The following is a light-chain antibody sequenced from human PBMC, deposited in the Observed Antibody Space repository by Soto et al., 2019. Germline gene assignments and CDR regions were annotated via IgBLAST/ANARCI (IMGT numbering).Light chain of an antibody. Sequence: DFQTSQSPSTLPDSVGDRVTITCRASQTISSWLAWYQQKPGKAPKLLIYKASTLKSGVPSRFSGSGSGTEFTLTISSLQPDDFATYYCQQYNSYSRTFGQGTKVDIK. CDR2: KAS. J-gene: IGKJ1*01. CDR1: QTISSW. CDR3: QQYNSYSRT. V-gene: IGKV1-5*03.